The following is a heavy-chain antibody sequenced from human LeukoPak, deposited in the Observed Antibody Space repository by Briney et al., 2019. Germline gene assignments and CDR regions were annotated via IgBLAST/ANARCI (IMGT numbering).Heavy chain of an antibody. CDR2: INSDGSNA. CDR3: AREDYCSGGSCLENWFDP. Sequence: GGSLRLSCAASGFILSNYWMHWVRQAPGKGPVWVSRINSDGSNARYADSVKGRFTTSRDNAKNTLYLQMNSLRDEDTAVYYCAREDYCSGGSCLENWFDPWGQGTLVTVSS. V-gene: IGHV3-74*01. D-gene: IGHD2-15*01. J-gene: IGHJ5*02. CDR1: GFILSNYW.